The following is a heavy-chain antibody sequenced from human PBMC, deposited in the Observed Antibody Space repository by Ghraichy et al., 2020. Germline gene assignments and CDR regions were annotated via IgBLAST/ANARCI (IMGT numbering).Heavy chain of an antibody. J-gene: IGHJ6*02. Sequence: ASVNVSCKTSGYIFTGYYMHWVRQAPGQGLEWMGWIYPNSGGTNYAQKFQGRVTMTRDTSISTAYMELSRLRSDDTAVYYCARGAIFGVDTSTYYYGMDDWGQGTTVTVAS. CDR3: ARGAIFGVDTSTYYYGMDD. CDR1: GYIFTGYY. CDR2: IYPNSGGT. D-gene: IGHD3-3*01. V-gene: IGHV1-2*02.